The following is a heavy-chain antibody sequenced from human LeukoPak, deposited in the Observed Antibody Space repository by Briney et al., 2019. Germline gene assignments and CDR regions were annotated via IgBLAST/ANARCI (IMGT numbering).Heavy chain of an antibody. V-gene: IGHV3-23*01. CDR3: AKGLGTAVGKFEY. CDR1: GFTFGSHA. J-gene: IGHJ4*02. CDR2: IRGSGENT. Sequence: GGSLRLSCTASGFTFGSHAMSWVRQAPGKGLGWVSGIRGSGENTFYVDSVKGRFTISRDNSKNTLYLQMNSLRVEDTAIYYCAKGLGTAVGKFEYWGQGTLVTVSS. D-gene: IGHD6-13*01.